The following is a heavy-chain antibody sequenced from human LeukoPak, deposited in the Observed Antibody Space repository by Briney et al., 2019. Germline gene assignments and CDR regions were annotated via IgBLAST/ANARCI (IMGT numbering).Heavy chain of an antibody. CDR2: TYNRSKWIN. V-gene: IGHV6-1*01. CDR3: ARGGWIMGMDV. D-gene: IGHD6-19*01. CDR1: GDSVSSNSVT. Sequence: SQTLSLTCAISGDSVSSNSVTWNWIRQSPSRGLEWLGRTYNRSKWINDYAVSVKSRTTINPGTSKNQFSLQLNSVTPEDTAVYYCARGGWIMGMDVWGQGTPVTVSS. J-gene: IGHJ6*02.